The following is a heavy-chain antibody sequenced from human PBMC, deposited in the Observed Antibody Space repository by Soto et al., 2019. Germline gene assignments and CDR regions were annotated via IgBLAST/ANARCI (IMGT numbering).Heavy chain of an antibody. V-gene: IGHV4-4*07. CDR2: IYTSGST. CDR3: ARDFAVTTSWYFDL. Sequence: QVQLQESGPGLVKPSETLSLTCTVSGGSISSYYWSWIRQPAGKGLEWIGRIYTSGSTNYNPPRKGRVTMSVDTSKNQFSLKLSSVTAADTAVYYCARDFAVTTSWYFDLWGRGTLVTVSS. CDR1: GGSISSYY. D-gene: IGHD4-4*01. J-gene: IGHJ2*01.